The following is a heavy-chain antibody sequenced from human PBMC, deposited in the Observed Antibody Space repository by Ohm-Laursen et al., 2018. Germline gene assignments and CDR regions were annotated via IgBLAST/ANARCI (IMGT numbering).Heavy chain of an antibody. V-gene: IGHV4-59*08. CDR1: GGSISGCY. Sequence: SQTLSLTCTVSGGSISGCYWSWIRQPPGKGLEWIGSIYYSGSTNYNPSLKSRVTISIDTSRNQFSLKLSSVTAADTAVYYCARQEFKRITMIRGVPDAFDIWGQGTMVTVSS. CDR3: ARQEFKRITMIRGVPDAFDI. D-gene: IGHD3-10*01. CDR2: IYYSGST. J-gene: IGHJ3*02.